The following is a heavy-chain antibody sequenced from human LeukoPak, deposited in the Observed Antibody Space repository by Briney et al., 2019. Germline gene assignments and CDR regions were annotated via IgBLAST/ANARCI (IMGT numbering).Heavy chain of an antibody. J-gene: IGHJ4*02. CDR3: TRVTYYYDNSGYFHFDS. Sequence: GGSLRLSCTTSGFTFGDYAMSWVRQAPGKGLEWVSFIRRKAHGGTTEYAASVKGRFSSSRDDSKSIAYLQMNSLNTEDTAVYFCTRVTYYYDNSGYFHFDSWGQGSLVTVSS. CDR1: GFTFGDYA. V-gene: IGHV3-49*04. D-gene: IGHD3-22*01. CDR2: IRRKAHGGTT.